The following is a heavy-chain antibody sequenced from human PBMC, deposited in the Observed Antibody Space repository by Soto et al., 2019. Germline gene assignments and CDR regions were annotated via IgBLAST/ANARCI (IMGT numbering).Heavy chain of an antibody. Sequence: PSETLSLTCTVSGGSISSGGYYWSWIRQHPGKGLEWIGYIYYSGSTYYNPSLESRVTISVDTSKNQFSLKLSSVTAADTAVYYCASEPAVVTPNNWFDPWGQGTLVTVSS. CDR3: ASEPAVVTPNNWFDP. D-gene: IGHD2-21*02. J-gene: IGHJ5*02. CDR2: IYYSGST. CDR1: GGSISSGGYY. V-gene: IGHV4-31*03.